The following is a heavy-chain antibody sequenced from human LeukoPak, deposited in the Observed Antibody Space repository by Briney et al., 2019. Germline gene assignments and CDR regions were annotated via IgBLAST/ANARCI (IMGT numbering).Heavy chain of an antibody. J-gene: IGHJ4*02. CDR1: GGSFSGYY. Sequence: SETLSLTCAVYGGSFSGYYWSWIRQPPGKGLEWIGEINHSGSTNYNPSLKSRVTISVDTSKNQFSLKLSSVTAADTAVYYCAGGGIAAAVDYWGLGTLVTVSS. V-gene: IGHV4-34*01. CDR2: INHSGST. CDR3: AGGGIAAAVDY. D-gene: IGHD6-13*01.